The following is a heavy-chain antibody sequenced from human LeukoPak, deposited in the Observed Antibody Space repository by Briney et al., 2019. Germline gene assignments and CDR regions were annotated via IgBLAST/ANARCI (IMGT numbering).Heavy chain of an antibody. Sequence: PSETLSLTCTVSGGSISSYYWSWIRQPAGKGLEWIGRIYTSGSTNYNPSLKSRVTMSVDTSKNQFSLKLSSVTAADTAVYCCARARYYYDSSGFQNWFDPWGQGTLVTVSS. V-gene: IGHV4-4*07. CDR3: ARARYYYDSSGFQNWFDP. J-gene: IGHJ5*02. D-gene: IGHD3-22*01. CDR1: GGSISSYY. CDR2: IYTSGST.